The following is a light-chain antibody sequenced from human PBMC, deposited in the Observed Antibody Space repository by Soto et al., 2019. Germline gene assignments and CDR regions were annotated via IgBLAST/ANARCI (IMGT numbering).Light chain of an antibody. J-gene: IGKJ2*01. CDR1: QSISSY. V-gene: IGKV1-39*01. Sequence: DIQMTQSPSSLSASVGDRVTITCRASQSISSYLNWYQQKPGKAPKLLIYAASSLQSGVPSRFSGSGSGTDFTLTISSLQPEDFATYYCQQSYSTLRDFDQGTKLEIK. CDR2: AAS. CDR3: QQSYSTLRD.